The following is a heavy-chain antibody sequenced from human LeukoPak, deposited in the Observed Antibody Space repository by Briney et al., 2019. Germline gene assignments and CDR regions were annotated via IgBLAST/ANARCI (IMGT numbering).Heavy chain of an antibody. CDR2: ISWDGGST. Sequence: GGSLRLSCAASGFTFDDYTMHWVRQAPEKGLEWVSLISWDGGSTYYADSVKGRFTISRDNSKNSLYLQMNSLRTEDTALYYCAKDLVRYDFWSGHPIYGMDVWGQGTTVTVSS. V-gene: IGHV3-43*01. J-gene: IGHJ6*02. CDR3: AKDLVRYDFWSGHPIYGMDV. D-gene: IGHD3-3*01. CDR1: GFTFDDYT.